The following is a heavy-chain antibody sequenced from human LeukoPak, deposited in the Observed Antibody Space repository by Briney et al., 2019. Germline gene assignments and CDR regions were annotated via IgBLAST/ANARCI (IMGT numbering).Heavy chain of an antibody. J-gene: IGHJ4*02. CDR3: AKSASSWPLYYFDY. Sequence: GGSLRLSCAASGFTFDVYGMSWVRQAPGKGLEWVSGLNWSGGSTGYADSVKGRFIISRDNAKNCQYLQMNSLRAEDTALYYCAKSASSWPLYYFDYWGQGTLVTVSS. CDR1: GFTFDVYG. D-gene: IGHD6-13*01. CDR2: LNWSGGST. V-gene: IGHV3-20*04.